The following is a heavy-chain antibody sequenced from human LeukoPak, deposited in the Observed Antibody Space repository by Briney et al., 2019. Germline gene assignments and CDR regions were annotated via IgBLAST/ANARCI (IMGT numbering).Heavy chain of an antibody. D-gene: IGHD3-9*01. CDR2: IYYSGST. V-gene: IGHV4-39*01. CDR1: GGSISSSNYY. CDR3: ARHPVLRYLGT. J-gene: IGHJ4*02. Sequence: SETLSLTCTVSGGSISSSNYYWGWIRQPPGKGLEWVGSIYYSGSTYYNPSLKSRVTISVDTSKNQFSLKLSSVSAADTAVYYCARHPVLRYLGTWGQGTLVTVSS.